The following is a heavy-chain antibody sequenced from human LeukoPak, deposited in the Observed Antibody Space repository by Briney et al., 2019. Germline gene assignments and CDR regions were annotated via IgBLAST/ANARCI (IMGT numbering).Heavy chain of an antibody. CDR2: ISSSSSYI. CDR3: ARDPLDTAMVPLDY. J-gene: IGHJ4*02. D-gene: IGHD5-18*01. Sequence: SGGSLRLSCAASGFTFSSYSMNWVRQAPGKGLEWVSSISSSSSYIYYADPVKGRFTISRDNAKNSLYLQMNSLRAEDTAVYYCARDPLDTAMVPLDYWGQGTLVTVSS. V-gene: IGHV3-21*01. CDR1: GFTFSSYS.